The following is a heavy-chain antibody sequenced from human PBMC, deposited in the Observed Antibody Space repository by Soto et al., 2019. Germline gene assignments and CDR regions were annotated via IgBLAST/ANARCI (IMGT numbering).Heavy chain of an antibody. CDR1: GFTFSSYN. Sequence: EVQLVESGGGLVKPGGSLRLSCTASGFTFSSYNMNWVRQAPGKGLEWVSSISSSSNYIYYADSMKGRFTISRDNAKNSLYLQMNSLRGEDTAVYYCARENAYGDPNSLDYWGQGTLVTVSS. V-gene: IGHV3-21*02. D-gene: IGHD4-17*01. CDR2: ISSSSNYI. J-gene: IGHJ4*02. CDR3: ARENAYGDPNSLDY.